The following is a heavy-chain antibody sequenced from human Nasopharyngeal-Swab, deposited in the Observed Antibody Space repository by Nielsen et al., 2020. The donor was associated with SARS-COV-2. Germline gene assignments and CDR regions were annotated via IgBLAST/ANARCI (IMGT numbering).Heavy chain of an antibody. V-gene: IGHV3-7*01. CDR2: IKQDGSEK. Sequence: WIRQPPGKGLEWVANIKQDGSEKYYVDSVKGRFTISRDNAKNSLYLQMNSLRAEDTAAYYCARGWSGYYTAFWFDPWGQGTLVTVSS. D-gene: IGHD3-3*01. CDR3: ARGWSGYYTAFWFDP. J-gene: IGHJ5*02.